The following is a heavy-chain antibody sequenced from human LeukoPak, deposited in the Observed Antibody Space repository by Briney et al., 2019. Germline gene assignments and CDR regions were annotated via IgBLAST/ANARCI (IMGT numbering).Heavy chain of an antibody. D-gene: IGHD2-15*01. V-gene: IGHV1-2*02. Sequence: GASVKVSCKASGYTFTRYYMHWVRQAPGQGLEWMGWINPNSGGTNYAQKFQGRVTMTRDTSISTAYMELSRLRSDDTAVYYCARIGPAIVVVVAATRSDYWGRGTLVTVSS. CDR2: INPNSGGT. J-gene: IGHJ4*02. CDR3: ARIGPAIVVVVAATRSDY. CDR1: GYTFTRYY.